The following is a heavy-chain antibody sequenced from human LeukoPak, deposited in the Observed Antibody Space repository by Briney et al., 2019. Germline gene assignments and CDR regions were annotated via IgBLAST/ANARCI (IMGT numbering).Heavy chain of an antibody. CDR2: IYWDDDK. CDR1: GFSLSTSGVG. D-gene: IGHD5-18*01. V-gene: IGHV2-5*02. Sequence: ESGPTLVNPKQTLTLTCSLSGFSLSTSGVGVGWIRQPPGKALEWLALIYWDDDKRYSPSLKSRLTITKDTSKEEVVLTMTNMDPVDTATYYCALFHMDTGIMSVWGKGTTVTVSS. J-gene: IGHJ6*04. CDR3: ALFHMDTGIMSV.